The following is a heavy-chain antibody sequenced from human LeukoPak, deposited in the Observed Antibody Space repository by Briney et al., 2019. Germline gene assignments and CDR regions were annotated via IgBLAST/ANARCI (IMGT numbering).Heavy chain of an antibody. Sequence: ASVKVSCKASAFSFTGYYVHWVRPAPGQGLEWMGWIYPHSGDTNYSQKFQGRVTITRDTSISTLYMELTSLTSDDTAVYFCTTSIHCVNGPCNADYHSFDPSGQGTPVILSP. CDR2: IYPHSGDT. CDR1: AFSFTGYY. V-gene: IGHV1-2*02. J-gene: IGHJ5*02. CDR3: TTSIHCVNGPCNADYHSFDP. D-gene: IGHD2-8*01.